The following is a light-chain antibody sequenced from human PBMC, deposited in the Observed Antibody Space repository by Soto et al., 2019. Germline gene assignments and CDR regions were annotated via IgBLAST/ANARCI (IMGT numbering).Light chain of an antibody. J-gene: IGKJ2*01. V-gene: IGKV3D-15*01. CDR1: QSISYN. CDR3: QQYNNLPLT. Sequence: EIVMTQSPATLSVSPRERAALSCRASQSISYNLAWYPQKPGQAPRLLIYGASTRATGIPARVSGSGSGTEFTLTITSLQSEDFAVYYCQQYNNLPLTFGQGTQLEI. CDR2: GAS.